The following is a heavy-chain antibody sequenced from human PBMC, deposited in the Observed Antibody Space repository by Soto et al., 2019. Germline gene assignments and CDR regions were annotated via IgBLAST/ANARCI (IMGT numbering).Heavy chain of an antibody. J-gene: IGHJ4*02. Sequence: SETLSLTCTVSGGSISSSSYFWDWIRQPPGKGLEWIGSIYSSGSTYYNPSLKSRVTISVDTSKNQFSLKLSSVTAADTAMYYCARRYYYDSSSYDYWGQGTLVTVSS. CDR3: ARRYYYDSSSYDY. CDR1: GGSISSSSYF. CDR2: IYSSGST. V-gene: IGHV4-39*01. D-gene: IGHD3-22*01.